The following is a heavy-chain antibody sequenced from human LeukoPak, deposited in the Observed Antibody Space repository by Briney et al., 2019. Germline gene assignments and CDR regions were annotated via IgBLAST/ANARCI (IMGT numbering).Heavy chain of an antibody. J-gene: IGHJ4*02. CDR3: ARDSKSDIVVVPAALDFDY. CDR1: GFTFSSYG. V-gene: IGHV3-21*01. Sequence: GGSLRLSCAASGFTFSSYGMNWVRQAPGKGLEWVSSISSSSSYIYYADSVKGRFTISRDNAKNSLYLQMNSLRAEDTAVYYCARDSKSDIVVVPAALDFDYWGQGTLVTVSS. CDR2: ISSSSSYI. D-gene: IGHD2-2*01.